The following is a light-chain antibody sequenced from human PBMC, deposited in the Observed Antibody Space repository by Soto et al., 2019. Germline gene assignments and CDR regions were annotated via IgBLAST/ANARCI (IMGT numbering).Light chain of an antibody. CDR2: AAS. Sequence: DIQMTQSPSSLSASVGDRVTITCRASRGIYTHLAWYQQKPGNAPKLLIYAASTLQSGVPSRFSASGSGTDFILTISALQSEDVGPYCCQTSDKAPWTFGPGTRV. CDR1: RGIYTH. J-gene: IGKJ1*01. CDR3: QTSDKAPWT. V-gene: IGKV1-27*01.